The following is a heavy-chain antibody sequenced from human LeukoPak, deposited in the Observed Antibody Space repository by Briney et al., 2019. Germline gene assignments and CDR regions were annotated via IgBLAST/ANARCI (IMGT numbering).Heavy chain of an antibody. CDR3: ARSLGDD. Sequence: GGSLRLSCEVSGLTFSTYWMTWVRQAPGKGLEWVASINQNGREKYYVDSVKGRFSISRDNAKDSLYLQMNSLRDEDTAVYYCARSLGDDWGQGTLVTVSS. J-gene: IGHJ4*02. CDR1: GLTFSTYW. V-gene: IGHV3-7*01. D-gene: IGHD3-16*01. CDR2: INQNGREK.